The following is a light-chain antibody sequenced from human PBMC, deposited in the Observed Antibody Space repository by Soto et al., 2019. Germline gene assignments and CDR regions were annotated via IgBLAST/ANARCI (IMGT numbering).Light chain of an antibody. V-gene: IGKV1-5*03. CDR3: XXXXXXXXXT. Sequence: DIPMTQSPSTLSASVGDRVTITCRASQSISSWLAWYQQKPGKAPKLLIYKASSLESGVPSRFSGSGSGTEFTLTISSLQPXXXXXXXXXXXXXXXXXTFGPGTTVDIK. J-gene: IGKJ3*01. CDR1: QSISSW. CDR2: KAS.